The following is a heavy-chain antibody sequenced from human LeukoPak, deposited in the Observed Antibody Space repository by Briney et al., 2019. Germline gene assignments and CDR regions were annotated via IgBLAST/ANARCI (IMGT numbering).Heavy chain of an antibody. CDR3: ARPWFAAMELHYFDY. Sequence: GESLKISCKGSGYSFTSYWIGWVRQMPGKGLEWMGIINPGDSDTRYSPSFQGQVTISADKSIRTAYLQWSSLKALDTAMYYCARPWFAAMELHYFDYWGQGTLVTVSS. D-gene: IGHD1-7*01. J-gene: IGHJ4*02. CDR2: INPGDSDT. V-gene: IGHV5-51*01. CDR1: GYSFTSYW.